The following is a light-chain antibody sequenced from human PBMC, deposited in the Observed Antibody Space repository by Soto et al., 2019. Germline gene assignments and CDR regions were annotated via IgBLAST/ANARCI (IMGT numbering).Light chain of an antibody. V-gene: IGLV2-23*01. Sequence: QSALTQPASVSGSPGQSITISCTGTSSDVGSYDFVSWYQQHPGKAPKLMIYEDTKRHSGVSSRFSGSKSGNTASLTISGLQAEDEADYYCCSYAGSTTWVFGGGTKVTVL. CDR1: SSDVGSYDF. J-gene: IGLJ3*02. CDR3: CSYAGSTTWV. CDR2: EDT.